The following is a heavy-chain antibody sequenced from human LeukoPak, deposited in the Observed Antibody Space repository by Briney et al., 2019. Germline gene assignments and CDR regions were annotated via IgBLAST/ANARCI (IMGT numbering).Heavy chain of an antibody. Sequence: ASVKVSCKASGYTFTGYYMHWVRQAPGQGLEWMGWINPNSGGTNYAQKFQGRVTMTRDTSISTAYMELSRLRSDDTAVYYCARDLYSSSSDCAFDIWGQGTMVTVSS. V-gene: IGHV1-2*02. CDR3: ARDLYSSSSDCAFDI. CDR1: GYTFTGYY. D-gene: IGHD6-6*01. J-gene: IGHJ3*02. CDR2: INPNSGGT.